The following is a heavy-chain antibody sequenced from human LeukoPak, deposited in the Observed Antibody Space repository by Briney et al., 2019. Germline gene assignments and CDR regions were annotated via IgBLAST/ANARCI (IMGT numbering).Heavy chain of an antibody. J-gene: IGHJ3*02. Sequence: GRSLRLSCTASGFTFDDYYITWIRQAPGKGLDWVAHISSSGTATYYADSVKGRFTISRDNAKNSLYLQMDSLKAEDTAMYYPPRPARSGISSPDAFENWGQGTMVTVSS. D-gene: IGHD3-10*01. CDR1: GFTFDDYY. V-gene: IGHV3-11*04. CDR3: PRPARSGISSPDAFEN. CDR2: ISSSGTAT.